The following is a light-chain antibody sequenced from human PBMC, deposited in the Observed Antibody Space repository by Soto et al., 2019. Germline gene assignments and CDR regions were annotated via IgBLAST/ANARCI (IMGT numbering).Light chain of an antibody. Sequence: QSALAQPRSVSGSPGQSVTISCSGTSSDVGGYNSVSWYQQFPGKAPKLMIYDVTKRPSGVPDRFSGSKSGNTASLTISGLQAEDEADYYCCLYAVTFYVFGTGTKVT. V-gene: IGLV2-11*01. CDR1: SSDVGGYNS. J-gene: IGLJ1*01. CDR2: DVT. CDR3: CLYAVTFYV.